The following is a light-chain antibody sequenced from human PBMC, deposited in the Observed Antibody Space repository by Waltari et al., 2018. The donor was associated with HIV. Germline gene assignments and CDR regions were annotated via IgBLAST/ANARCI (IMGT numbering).Light chain of an antibody. Sequence: DIVMTQSPDSLAVSLGERATINCKSSQSVLSSSDNNNYLVWYQQKPGQPPKLLISWASARESGVPDRVRGSGAGTDFTLTISSLQAEDGAVYYCQQCYATPLTFGEGTKVEIK. CDR2: WAS. CDR3: QQCYATPLT. CDR1: QSVLSSSDNNNY. V-gene: IGKV4-1*01. J-gene: IGKJ4*01.